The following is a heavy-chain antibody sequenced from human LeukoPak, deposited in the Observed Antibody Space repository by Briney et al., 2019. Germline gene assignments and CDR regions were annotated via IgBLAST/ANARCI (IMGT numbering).Heavy chain of an antibody. CDR3: TKELHVAVAVADYYYFYMDV. V-gene: IGHV3-23*01. CDR2: INGGGNTT. Sequence: PGGSLRLSCAASGFAFSSFAMGWVRQSPGKGLEWLSTINGGGNTTFYADSVKGRFTISRDNSKNTLYLHMDSLRPDVTAIYYCTKELHVAVAVADYYYFYMDVWGRGTAVTVSS. J-gene: IGHJ6*03. D-gene: IGHD6-19*01. CDR1: GFAFSSFA.